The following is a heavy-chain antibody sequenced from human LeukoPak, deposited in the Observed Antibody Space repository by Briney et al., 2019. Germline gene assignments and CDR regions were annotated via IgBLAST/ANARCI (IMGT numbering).Heavy chain of an antibody. Sequence: ASVKVSCTASGYTFTGYYMHWVRQAPGQGLEWMGWINPNSGGTNYAQKFQGRVTMTRDTSISTAYMELSRLRSDDTAVYYCARDPGLNIVVVVAATPSFDPWGQGTLVTVSS. CDR3: ARDPGLNIVVVVAATPSFDP. D-gene: IGHD2-15*01. CDR1: GYTFTGYY. J-gene: IGHJ5*02. V-gene: IGHV1-2*02. CDR2: INPNSGGT.